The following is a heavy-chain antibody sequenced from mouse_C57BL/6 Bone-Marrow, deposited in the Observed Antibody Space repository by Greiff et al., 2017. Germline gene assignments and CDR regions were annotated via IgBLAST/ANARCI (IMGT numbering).Heavy chain of an antibody. CDR2: ISSGGSYT. CDR3: ARSITTVVVPDY. J-gene: IGHJ2*01. Sequence: EVKLMESGGDLVKPGGSLKLSCAASGFTFSSYGMSWVRQTPDKRLEWVATISSGGSYTYYPDRVKGRFTISRDNAKNPLYLQMSCLKSEDTAMYYCARSITTVVVPDYWGQGTTLTVSS. D-gene: IGHD1-1*01. CDR1: GFTFSSYG. V-gene: IGHV5-6*01.